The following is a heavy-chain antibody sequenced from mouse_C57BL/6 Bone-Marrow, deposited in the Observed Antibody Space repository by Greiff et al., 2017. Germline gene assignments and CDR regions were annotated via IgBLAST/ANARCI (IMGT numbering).Heavy chain of an antibody. V-gene: IGHV2-5*01. Sequence: QVQLQQSGPGLVQPSQSLSITCTVSGFSLTSYGVHWVRQSPGKGLEWLGVIWRGGSTDYNAAFMSRLSITKDNSKSQVFFKMNSLQADDTAIYDCAKRGYYGFYAMDYWGQGTSVTVSS. CDR3: AKRGYYGFYAMDY. CDR1: GFSLTSYG. J-gene: IGHJ4*01. CDR2: IWRGGST. D-gene: IGHD1-1*01.